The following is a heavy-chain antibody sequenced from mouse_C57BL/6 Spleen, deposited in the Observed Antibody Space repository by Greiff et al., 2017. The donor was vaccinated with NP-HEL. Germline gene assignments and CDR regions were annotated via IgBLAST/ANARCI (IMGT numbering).Heavy chain of an antibody. CDR2: ISSGSSTI. CDR3: ARTDYYYGDFDY. Sequence: EVKLVESGGGLVKPGGSLKLSCAASGFTFSDYGMHWVRQAPEKGLEWVAYISSGSSTIYYADTVKGRFTISRDNAKNTLFLQMTRLRSEDTAMYYCARTDYYYGDFDYWGQGTTLTVSS. J-gene: IGHJ2*01. CDR1: GFTFSDYG. D-gene: IGHD1-1*01. V-gene: IGHV5-17*01.